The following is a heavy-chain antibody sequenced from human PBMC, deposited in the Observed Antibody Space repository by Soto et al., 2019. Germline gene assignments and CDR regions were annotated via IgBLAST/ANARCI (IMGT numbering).Heavy chain of an antibody. D-gene: IGHD2-21*02. J-gene: IGHJ4*02. Sequence: PVKLSCKASVCTFSSYSISWVIQAPVQVLEWMGGIIPIFGTANYAQKFQGRVTITADKSTSTAYMELSSLRSEDTAVYYCARDRGITPYCGGDCYPPFFDYWGQGTLVTVSS. CDR2: IIPIFGTA. CDR3: ARDRGITPYCGGDCYPPFFDY. V-gene: IGHV1-69*06. CDR1: VCTFSSYS.